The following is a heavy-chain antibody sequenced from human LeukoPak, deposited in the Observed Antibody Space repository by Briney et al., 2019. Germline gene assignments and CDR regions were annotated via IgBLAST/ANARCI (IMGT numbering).Heavy chain of an antibody. D-gene: IGHD5-18*01. V-gene: IGHV3-23*01. CDR1: GFTFSSYA. Sequence: SGGSLRLSCAASGFTFSSYAMSWVRQAPGKGLEWVSAISGSGGSTYYADSVKGRFTISRDNSKNTLYLQMSSLRAEDTAVYYCAITPGYSYGLYYFDYWGQGTLVTVSS. CDR2: ISGSGGST. J-gene: IGHJ4*02. CDR3: AITPGYSYGLYYFDY.